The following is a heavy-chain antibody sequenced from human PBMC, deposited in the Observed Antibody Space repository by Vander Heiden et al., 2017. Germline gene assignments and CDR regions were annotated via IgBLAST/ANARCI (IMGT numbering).Heavy chain of an antibody. Sequence: EVTLLQSGGGLTPPGGSLRLSCEASGFSFSNFAMPGVRQAPGKGLECLSVISPSGGITFYADSVKGRVTVSRDNSKNTMFLDMNNLRVEDTALYFCAKNRSNVGGRDGMDVWGPGTTVIVSS. CDR1: GFSFSNFA. CDR2: ISPSGGIT. V-gene: IGHV3-23*01. D-gene: IGHD1-26*01. CDR3: AKNRSNVGGRDGMDV. J-gene: IGHJ6*02.